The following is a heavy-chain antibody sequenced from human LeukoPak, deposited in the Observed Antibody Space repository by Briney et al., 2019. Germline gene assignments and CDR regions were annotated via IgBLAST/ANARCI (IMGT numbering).Heavy chain of an antibody. J-gene: IGHJ4*02. D-gene: IGHD2-8*01. CDR2: ISSSSTI. CDR3: ARDYAIDY. CDR1: GFTFSSYS. V-gene: IGHV3-48*01. Sequence: PGGSLRLSCAASGFTFSSYSMTWVRQAPGKGLEWVSYISSSSTIYYADSVKGRFTISRDNAKNSLYLQMNSLRAEDTAVYYCARDYAIDYWGQGTLVTVSS.